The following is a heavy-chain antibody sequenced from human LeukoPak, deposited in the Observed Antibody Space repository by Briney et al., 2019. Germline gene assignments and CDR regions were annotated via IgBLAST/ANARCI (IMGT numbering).Heavy chain of an antibody. CDR3: ARVVKGYFDWLFFDY. CDR2: LSYSGST. CDR1: SGSISSRTYY. Sequence: SETLSLTCTVSSGSISSRTYYWAWIRQPPGKGLEWIGSLSYSGSTYYNPSLKSRVIVSVDTSKNQFSLKLSSVAAADTAVYYCARVVKGYFDWLFFDYWGQGTLVTVSS. D-gene: IGHD3-9*01. J-gene: IGHJ4*02. V-gene: IGHV4-39*07.